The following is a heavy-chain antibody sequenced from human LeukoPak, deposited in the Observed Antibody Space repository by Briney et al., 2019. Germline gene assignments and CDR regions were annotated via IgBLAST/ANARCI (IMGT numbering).Heavy chain of an antibody. CDR1: GFTFSSYA. Sequence: PGGSLRLSCAASGFTFSSYAMHWVRQAPGKGLEWVAVISYDGSNKYYADSVKGRLTISRDNSKNTLYLQMNSLRAEDTDVYYCARDSIPNNWFDPWGQGTLVTVSS. J-gene: IGHJ5*02. CDR2: ISYDGSNK. V-gene: IGHV3-30*07. D-gene: IGHD2-21*01. CDR3: ARDSIPNNWFDP.